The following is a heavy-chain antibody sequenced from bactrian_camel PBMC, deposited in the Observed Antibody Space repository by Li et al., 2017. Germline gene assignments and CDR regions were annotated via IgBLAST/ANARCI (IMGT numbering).Heavy chain of an antibody. V-gene: IGHV3S53*01. Sequence: HVQLVESGGGSVQAGGSLRLSCAASGATHSVSCTAWFRQAPGKQREGVASYDSDGDIRYGDDVKGRFVISRDNAKNTLYLQMNSLKPEDAGVYICAATHSCYYSDDDPMPANFRIWGRGTQVTVS. D-gene: IGHD4*01. CDR1: GATHSVSC. J-gene: IGHJ6*01. CDR2: YDSDGDI. CDR3: AATHSCYYSDDDPMPANFRI.